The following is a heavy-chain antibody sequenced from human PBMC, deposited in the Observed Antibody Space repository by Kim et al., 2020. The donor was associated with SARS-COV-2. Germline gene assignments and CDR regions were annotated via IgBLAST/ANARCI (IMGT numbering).Heavy chain of an antibody. CDR2: IYYSGST. V-gene: IGHV4-39*01. CDR1: GGSISSSSYY. CDR3: ASPLRGSSGWPAGMDV. Sequence: SETLSLTCTVSGGSISSSSYYWGWIRQPPGKGLEWIGSIYYSGSTYYNPSLKSRVTISVDTSKNQFSLKLSSVTAADTAVYYCASPLRGSSGWPAGMDVWGQGTTVTVSS. D-gene: IGHD6-19*01. J-gene: IGHJ6*02.